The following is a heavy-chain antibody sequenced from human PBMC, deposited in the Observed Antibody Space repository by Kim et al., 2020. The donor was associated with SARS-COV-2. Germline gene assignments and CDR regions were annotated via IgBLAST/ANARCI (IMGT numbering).Heavy chain of an antibody. CDR3: ARLRGILWFGESYYFDY. V-gene: IGHV4-39*01. CDR1: GGSISSSSYY. CDR2: IYYSGST. Sequence: SETLSLTCTVSGGSISSSSYYWGWIRQPPGKGLEWIGSIYYSGSTYYNPSLKSRVTISVDTSKNQFSLKLSSVTAADTAVYYCARLRGILWFGESYYFDYWGQGTLVTVSS. D-gene: IGHD3-10*01. J-gene: IGHJ4*02.